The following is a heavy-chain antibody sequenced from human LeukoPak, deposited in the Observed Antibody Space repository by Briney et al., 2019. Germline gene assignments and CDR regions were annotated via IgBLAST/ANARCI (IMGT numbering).Heavy chain of an antibody. V-gene: IGHV3-23*01. J-gene: IGHJ4*02. D-gene: IGHD5-18*01. CDR1: GFTFSSYA. Sequence: GGSLRLSCAASGFTFSSYAMSWVRQAPGKGLEWVSAISGSGGSTYYADSVKGRFTISRDNSKNTLYLQMNSLRAEDTAVYYCAKDLGTQKRGYSYGYDYWGQGTLVTVSS. CDR2: ISGSGGST. CDR3: AKDLGTQKRGYSYGYDY.